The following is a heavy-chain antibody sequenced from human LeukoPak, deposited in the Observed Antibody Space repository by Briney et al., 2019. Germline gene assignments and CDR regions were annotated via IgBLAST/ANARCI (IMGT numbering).Heavy chain of an antibody. CDR3: ARLAGGGSYLGEDY. CDR1: GYTFTGYY. J-gene: IGHJ4*02. CDR2: INPNSGGT. Sequence: ASVKVSCKASGYTFTGYYMHGVRQAPGQGLEWMGRINPNSGGTNYAQKFQGRVTMTRDTSISTAYMELSRLRSDDTAVYYCARLAGGGSYLGEDYWGQGTLVTVSS. V-gene: IGHV1-2*06. D-gene: IGHD1-26*01.